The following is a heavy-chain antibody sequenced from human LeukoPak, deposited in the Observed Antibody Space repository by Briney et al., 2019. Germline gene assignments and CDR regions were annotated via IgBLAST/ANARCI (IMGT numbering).Heavy chain of an antibody. J-gene: IGHJ4*02. CDR3: ARAEGSSSHSFLY. D-gene: IGHD2-15*01. V-gene: IGHV1-69*13. Sequence: AVKVSRKASLGTFSSYVISWVRQAPGQGLGWMGGIIPNFGTANYAQKFQGRVTITADESTSTAYMELSSLRSEDTAVYYCARAEGSSSHSFLYWGQGTLVTVSS. CDR1: LGTFSSYV. CDR2: IIPNFGTA.